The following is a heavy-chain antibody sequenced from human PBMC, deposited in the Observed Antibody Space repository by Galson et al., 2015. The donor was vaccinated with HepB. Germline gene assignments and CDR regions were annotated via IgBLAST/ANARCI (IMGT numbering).Heavy chain of an antibody. Sequence: SLRLSCAASGFSFTRYAMTWVRQASGKGLEWVSSITSSGGNSYSTDSVKGRFTVSRDNSKNTLLLQLNSLRAEDTAMYFCAKDGIMVANNPYHFHYWGQGTLVTVSS. J-gene: IGHJ4*02. D-gene: IGHD2-15*01. CDR1: GFSFTRYA. CDR2: ITSSGGNS. V-gene: IGHV3-23*01. CDR3: AKDGIMVANNPYHFHY.